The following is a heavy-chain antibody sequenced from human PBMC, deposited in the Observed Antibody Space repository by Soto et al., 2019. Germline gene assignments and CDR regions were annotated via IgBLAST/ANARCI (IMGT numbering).Heavy chain of an antibody. D-gene: IGHD3-3*01. CDR1: GGSFSGYY. J-gene: IGHJ5*02. Sequence: SETLSLTCAVYGGSFSGYYWSWIRQPPGKGLEWIGEINHSGSTNYNPSLKSRVTISVDTSKNQFSLKLSSVTAADTAVYYCARTRYYDFWSGYFNWFDPWGQGTLVTVSS. CDR3: ARTRYYDFWSGYFNWFDP. CDR2: INHSGST. V-gene: IGHV4-34*09.